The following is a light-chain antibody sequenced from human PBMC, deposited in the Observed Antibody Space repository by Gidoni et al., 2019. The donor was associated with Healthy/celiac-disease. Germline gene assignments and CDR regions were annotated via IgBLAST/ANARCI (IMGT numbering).Light chain of an antibody. Sequence: DTQMTQTPSSLSASVGDRVTITCRASQSIRRYLNWYQQKPGKAPKLLIYAASSFQSGVPSRFSGSRSGTDFTLTISSLQPEDFATYYCQQSYSTPWTFGQGTKVEIK. J-gene: IGKJ1*01. V-gene: IGKV1-39*01. CDR2: AAS. CDR3: QQSYSTPWT. CDR1: QSIRRY.